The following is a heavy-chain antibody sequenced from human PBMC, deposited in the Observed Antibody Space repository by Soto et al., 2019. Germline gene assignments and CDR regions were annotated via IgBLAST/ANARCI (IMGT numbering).Heavy chain of an antibody. Sequence: SETLSLTCTVSGGSVSSSSYYWGWVRQSPGKGLEWIGTIYYNGNTYYNPSLKSRITIAIDPSKNHFSLRLTSVTAADTAVYSCARKLKYCSGPSCNFDYWGPGTLVTVSS. D-gene: IGHD2-2*01. CDR2: IYYNGNT. CDR1: GGSVSSSSYY. V-gene: IGHV4-39*02. CDR3: ARKLKYCSGPSCNFDY. J-gene: IGHJ4*02.